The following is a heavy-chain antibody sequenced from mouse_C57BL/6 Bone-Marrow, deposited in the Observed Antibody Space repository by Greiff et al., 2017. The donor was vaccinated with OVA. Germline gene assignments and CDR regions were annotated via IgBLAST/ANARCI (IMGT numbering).Heavy chain of an antibody. D-gene: IGHD4-1*01. V-gene: IGHV1-50*01. Sequence: QVQLQQPGAELVKPGASVKLSCKASGYTFTSYWMQWVKQRPGQGLEWIGEIDPSDSYINYNQKFKGKGTLTVDTSSSTAYMQLSSLTSEDSAVYYCARGWDGGYWGQGTTLTVSS. CDR2: IDPSDSYI. CDR1: GYTFTSYW. CDR3: ARGWDGGY. J-gene: IGHJ2*01.